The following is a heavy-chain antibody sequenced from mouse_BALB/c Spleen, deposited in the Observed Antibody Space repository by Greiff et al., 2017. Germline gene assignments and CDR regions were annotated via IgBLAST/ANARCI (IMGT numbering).Heavy chain of an antibody. CDR1: GFTFNTYA. J-gene: IGHJ2*01. V-gene: IGHV10-1*02. CDR2: IRSKSNNYAT. Sequence: EVQRVESGGGLVQPKGSLKLSCAASGFTFNTYAMNWVRQAPGKGLEWVARIRSKSNNYATYYADSVKDRFTISRDDSQSMLYLQMNNLKTEDTAMYYCVRHGGRCFDYWGQGTTLTVSS. CDR3: VRHGGRCFDY.